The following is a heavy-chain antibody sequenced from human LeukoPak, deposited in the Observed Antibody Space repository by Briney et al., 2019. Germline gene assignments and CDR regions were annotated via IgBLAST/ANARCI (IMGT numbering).Heavy chain of an antibody. D-gene: IGHD1-26*01. CDR3: ARGSYYAPYYFDY. CDR1: GFTFGTCR. Sequence: GGSLRLSCAASGFTFGTCRMNWVRQAPGKGLEWLSYISSGSNAIFYADSVKGRFTISRDNAKNSLFLQVNSLRDEDTAVYYCARGSYYAPYYFDYWGQGTLVAVSS. V-gene: IGHV3-48*02. CDR2: ISSGSNAI. J-gene: IGHJ4*02.